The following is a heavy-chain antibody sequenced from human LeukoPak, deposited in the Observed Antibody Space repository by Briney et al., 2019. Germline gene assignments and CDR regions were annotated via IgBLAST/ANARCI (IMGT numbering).Heavy chain of an antibody. V-gene: IGHV3-30*18. D-gene: IGHD1/OR15-1a*01. Sequence: GGSLRLSCAAYGFTFTTFGIHWVRQAPGKGLEWVAAISPDGNIEYYTDSVKGRFTISRDNSKNMIYLQMNSLRGEDSAVYYCAKINNDDDYWGQGTLVTVSS. CDR1: GFTFTTFG. J-gene: IGHJ4*02. CDR3: AKINNDDDY. CDR2: ISPDGNIE.